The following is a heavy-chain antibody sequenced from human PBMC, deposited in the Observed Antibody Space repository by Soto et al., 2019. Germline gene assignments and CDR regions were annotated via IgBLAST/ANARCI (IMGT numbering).Heavy chain of an antibody. Sequence: GASVKVSCKASGYTFTSYGISWVRQAPGQGLEWMGWISAYNGNTNYAQKLQGRVTMTTDTSTSTAYMGLRSLRSDDTAVYYCARVRDPDSSGYVDYWGQGTLLTVSS. V-gene: IGHV1-18*04. CDR3: ARVRDPDSSGYVDY. D-gene: IGHD3-22*01. CDR1: GYTFTSYG. CDR2: ISAYNGNT. J-gene: IGHJ4*02.